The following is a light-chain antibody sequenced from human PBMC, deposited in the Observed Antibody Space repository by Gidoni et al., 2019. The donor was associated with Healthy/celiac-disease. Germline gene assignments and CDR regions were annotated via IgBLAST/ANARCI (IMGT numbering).Light chain of an antibody. CDR2: ATS. J-gene: IGKJ2*01. CDR1: QNISSY. CDR3: QTRYSTPRT. Sequence: DIQMTQSPSSLSASVGDRVTITCRASQNISSYLNWYQQKPGKAPKLLIYATSSLQSGVPSKFSGRGTWTKFTLTISNLQPGKFATLLRQTRYSTPRTFXQXTKLEIK. V-gene: IGKV1-39*01.